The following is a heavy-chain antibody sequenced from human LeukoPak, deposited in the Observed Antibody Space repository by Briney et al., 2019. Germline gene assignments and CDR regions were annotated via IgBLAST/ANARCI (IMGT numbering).Heavy chain of an antibody. CDR3: ARGVTGRFGELPHE. V-gene: IGHV1-2*02. CDR2: INPNSGGT. J-gene: IGHJ6*02. D-gene: IGHD3-10*01. Sequence: ASVKVSCKTSGYTFTGQYLHWVRQAPGQGLEWMGWINPNSGGTKSAQKFQGRVIMTRDTSISTAYMELRSLSSDDTAVYYCARGVTGRFGELPHEWGQGTTVTVSS. CDR1: GYTFTGQY.